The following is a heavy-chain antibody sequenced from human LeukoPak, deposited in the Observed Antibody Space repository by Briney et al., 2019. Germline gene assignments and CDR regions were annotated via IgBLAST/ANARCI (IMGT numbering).Heavy chain of an antibody. CDR1: GFTVSSNY. V-gene: IGHV3-53*05. Sequence: LAGGSLRLSCAASGFTVSSNYMTWVRQASGKGLEWVSVLYSGGITYYADSVKGRFTISRDNAKNSLYLQMNSLRAEDTALYYCAKDPRGGITMSDYWGQGTLVTVSS. CDR3: AKDPRGGITMSDY. CDR2: LYSGGIT. J-gene: IGHJ4*02. D-gene: IGHD3-10*02.